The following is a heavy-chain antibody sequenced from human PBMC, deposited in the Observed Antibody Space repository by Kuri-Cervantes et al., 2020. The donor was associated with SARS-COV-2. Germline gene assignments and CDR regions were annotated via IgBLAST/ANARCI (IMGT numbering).Heavy chain of an antibody. CDR3: ATAPVVTPGWWFDP. V-gene: IGHV1-24*01. CDR2: FDPEDGET. J-gene: IGHJ5*02. CDR1: GYTLTELS. D-gene: IGHD4-23*01. Sequence: ASVKVSCKVSGYTLTELSMHWVRQAPGKGLEWMGGFDPEDGETIYAQKFQGRVTMTEDTSTDTAHMELSSLRSEDTAVYYCATAPVVTPGWWFDPWGQGTLVTVSS.